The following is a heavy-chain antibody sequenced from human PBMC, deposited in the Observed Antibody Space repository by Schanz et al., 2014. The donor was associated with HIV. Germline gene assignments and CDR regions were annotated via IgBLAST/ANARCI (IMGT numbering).Heavy chain of an antibody. J-gene: IGHJ6*02. CDR3: AKDGNWYDSRYRGKGNYYYYYGMDV. V-gene: IGHV3-30*18. CDR1: GFTFSDYY. CDR2: IYYDGTNK. D-gene: IGHD3-22*01. Sequence: QVQLVESGGDLVKPGGSLRLSCAASGFTFSDYYMSWIRQAPGKGLEWVALIYYDGTNKYYTDSVKGRLTISRDNSKNTLYLQMKSLRPEDTAVYYCAKDGNWYDSRYRGKGNYYYYYGMDVWGQGTTVTVSS.